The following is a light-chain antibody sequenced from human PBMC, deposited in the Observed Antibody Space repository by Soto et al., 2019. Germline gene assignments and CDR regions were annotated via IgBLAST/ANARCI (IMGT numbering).Light chain of an antibody. CDR1: QTIITY. Sequence: DIQMTQSPSSLSASVGDRVTITCRASQTIITYLNWYQQKSGKPPKLLISAASSLQSGVPSRFSGSGSGTDFTLTISSLQPEDFATYYCQQSFSTLGWTFGQGTKVEI. V-gene: IGKV1-39*01. CDR3: QQSFSTLGWT. CDR2: AAS. J-gene: IGKJ1*01.